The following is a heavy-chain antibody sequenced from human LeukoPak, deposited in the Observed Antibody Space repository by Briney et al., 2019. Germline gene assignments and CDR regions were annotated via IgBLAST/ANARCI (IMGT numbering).Heavy chain of an antibody. V-gene: IGHV3-23*01. Sequence: PGGSLTLSCAASGFTFSSYAMSWVRQAPGKGLEWVSAISGSGGSTYYADSVKGRFTISRDNSKNTLYLQMNSLRAEDTAVYYCASWELLTHAFDIWGQGTMVTVSS. CDR1: GFTFSSYA. J-gene: IGHJ3*02. CDR2: ISGSGGST. D-gene: IGHD1-26*01. CDR3: ASWELLTHAFDI.